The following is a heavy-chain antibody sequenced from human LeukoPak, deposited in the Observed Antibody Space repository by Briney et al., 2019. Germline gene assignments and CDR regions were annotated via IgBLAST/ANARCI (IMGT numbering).Heavy chain of an antibody. CDR1: GFTFGEYA. J-gene: IGHJ4*02. D-gene: IGHD5-18*01. V-gene: IGHV3-49*03. CDR3: TRGHTYGLY. CDR2: IISKNYGGTI. Sequence: GGALRLSCTASGFTFGEYAMTWLRQAPGKGLEWVGFIISKNYGGTIEYAASVKGRFTISRDDSKSIAYLEMNSLKIEDTGVYYCTRGHTYGLYWGQGILVTVSS.